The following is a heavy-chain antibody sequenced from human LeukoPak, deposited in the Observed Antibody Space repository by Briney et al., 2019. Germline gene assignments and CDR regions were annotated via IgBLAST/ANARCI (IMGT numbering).Heavy chain of an antibody. D-gene: IGHD2-2*01. CDR1: GYSFTSYW. V-gene: IGHV5-51*01. J-gene: IGHJ5*02. CDR2: IYPGDSDT. Sequence: GESLKISCKGSGYSFTSYWIGWVRQMPGKGLEWMGIIYPGDSDTRYSPSFQGQVTISADKSISTAYLQWSSLEASDTAMYYCARLAASYCSSTSCYKLAYNWFDPWGQGTLVTVSS. CDR3: ARLAASYCSSTSCYKLAYNWFDP.